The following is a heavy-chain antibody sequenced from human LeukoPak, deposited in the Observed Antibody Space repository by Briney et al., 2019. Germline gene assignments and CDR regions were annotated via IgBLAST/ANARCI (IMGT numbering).Heavy chain of an antibody. CDR2: IYYSGST. CDR3: ARSYCSSTSCYSNWFDP. J-gene: IGHJ5*02. V-gene: IGHV4-59*01. CDR1: GGSISSYY. D-gene: IGHD2-2*01. Sequence: SETLSLTCTVSGGSISSYYWSWIRQPPGKGLEWIGYIYYSGSTNYNPSLKSRVTISVDTSKNQFSLKLSSVTAADTAVYCCARSYCSSTSCYSNWFDPWGQGTLVTVSS.